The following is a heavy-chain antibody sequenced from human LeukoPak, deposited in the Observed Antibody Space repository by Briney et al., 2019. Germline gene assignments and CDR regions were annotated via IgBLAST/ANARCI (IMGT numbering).Heavy chain of an antibody. V-gene: IGHV1-18*01. CDR1: GYTFTSYG. J-gene: IGHJ4*02. CDR3: ARVSQTVYDFDY. D-gene: IGHD5/OR15-5a*01. CDR2: ISAYNGNT. Sequence: ASVKVSCKASGYTFTSYGISWVRQAPGQGLEWMGWISAYNGNTDYAQKPQGRVTMTTDTSTSTAYMQLRSLRSDDTAVYYCARVSQTVYDFDYWGQGTLVTVSS.